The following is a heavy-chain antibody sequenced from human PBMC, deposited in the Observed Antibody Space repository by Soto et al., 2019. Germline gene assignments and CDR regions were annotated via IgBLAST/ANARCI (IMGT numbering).Heavy chain of an antibody. Sequence: SETLSLTCGVSGGSVISSSWWTWLRQSPGEGLEWIGEIYHAGSPNYNPSFQSRVIISLDKSKNNLSLRLTSVTAAYAAIYYCARGSSFRGDFDIWGQGTTVTVSS. J-gene: IGHJ3*02. D-gene: IGHD2-21*01. V-gene: IGHV4-4*02. CDR1: GGSVISSSW. CDR2: IYHAGSP. CDR3: ARGSSFRGDFDI.